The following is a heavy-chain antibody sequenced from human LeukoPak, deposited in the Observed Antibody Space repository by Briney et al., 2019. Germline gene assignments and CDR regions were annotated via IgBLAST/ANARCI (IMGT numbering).Heavy chain of an antibody. CDR2: IIPIFGTA. Sequence: SVKVSCKASGGTFSSYAISWVRQAPGQGLEWMGRIIPIFGTANYAQKFQGRVTITTDESTSTAYMELSSLRSEDTAVYYCARDLPRPDPCSTEEPRGSDYWGQGTLVTVSS. CDR3: ARDLPRPDPCSTEEPRGSDY. CDR1: GGTFSSYA. J-gene: IGHJ4*02. V-gene: IGHV1-69*05. D-gene: IGHD1-1*01.